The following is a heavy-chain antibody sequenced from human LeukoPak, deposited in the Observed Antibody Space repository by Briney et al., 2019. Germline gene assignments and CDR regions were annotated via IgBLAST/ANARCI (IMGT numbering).Heavy chain of an antibody. J-gene: IGHJ4*02. V-gene: IGHV3-74*01. CDR2: INGDGSST. Sequence: GGSLRLSCAASGFTFSSYWMHWVRQAPGKGLVWVSRINGDGSSTSYADSVKGRFTISRDNAKNTLYLQMNSLRAEDTAVYYCARDPITIFGVALDYWGQGTLVTVSS. CDR1: GFTFSSYW. CDR3: ARDPITIFGVALDY. D-gene: IGHD3-3*01.